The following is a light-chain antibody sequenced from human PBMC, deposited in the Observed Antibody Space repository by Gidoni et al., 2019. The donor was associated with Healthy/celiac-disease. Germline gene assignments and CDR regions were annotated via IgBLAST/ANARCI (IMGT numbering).Light chain of an antibody. V-gene: IGKV1-9*01. CDR3: QQLNSYPRIT. J-gene: IGKJ5*01. CDR1: QGISSY. Sequence: DIQLTQSPSFLSASVGDRVTITCRASQGISSYLAWYQQKPGKAPKLLTYAASTLQSGVPSRFSGSGSGTEFTLTISRLQPEDFATYYCQQLNSYPRITFGQGTRLEIK. CDR2: AAS.